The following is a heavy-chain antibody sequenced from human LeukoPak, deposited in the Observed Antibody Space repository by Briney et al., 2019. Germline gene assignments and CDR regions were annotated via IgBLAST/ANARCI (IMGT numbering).Heavy chain of an antibody. D-gene: IGHD3-10*01. CDR3: ARGVRGISLIDY. V-gene: IGHV3-30-3*01. Sequence: GGSLRLSYPASGFTFSNYAMHWVRQAPGKGLEWVAVISYGESNKYYADSVKGRFTISRDTSKSTLYLQMNSLRAEDTAVYYCARGVRGISLIDYWGQGTLVTVSS. J-gene: IGHJ4*02. CDR1: GFTFSNYA. CDR2: ISYGESNK.